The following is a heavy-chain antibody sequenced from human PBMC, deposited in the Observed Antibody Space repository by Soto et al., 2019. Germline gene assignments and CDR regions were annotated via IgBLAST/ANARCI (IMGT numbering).Heavy chain of an antibody. Sequence: EVQLLESGGGLVQPGGSLRLSCAASGFTFSSYVISWVRQAPGKGLEWVSGISGSGGSTYYADSVKGRFTISRDNSKATLYLQMNSLRAEDTAVYYCAKESSRGWVDYWGQGTLVTVSS. D-gene: IGHD6-19*01. CDR1: GFTFSSYV. V-gene: IGHV3-23*01. J-gene: IGHJ4*02. CDR2: ISGSGGST. CDR3: AKESSRGWVDY.